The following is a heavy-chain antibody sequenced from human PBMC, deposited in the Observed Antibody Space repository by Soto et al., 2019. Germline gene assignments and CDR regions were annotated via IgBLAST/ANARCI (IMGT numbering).Heavy chain of an antibody. Sequence: LXESLNISCKGSGYSFTSYWIGLVRQMPGKGLEWMGIIYPGDSDTRYSPSFQGQVTISADKSISTAYLQWSSLKASDTAMYYCARRPGHSSGSNDYWGQGTLVTVSS. J-gene: IGHJ4*02. V-gene: IGHV5-51*01. CDR3: ARRPGHSSGSNDY. CDR1: GYSFTSYW. D-gene: IGHD6-19*01. CDR2: IYPGDSDT.